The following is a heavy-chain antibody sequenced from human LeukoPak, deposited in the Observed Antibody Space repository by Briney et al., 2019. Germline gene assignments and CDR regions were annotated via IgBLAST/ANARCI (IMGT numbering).Heavy chain of an antibody. CDR3: ARVHGYSYGPYYFDY. D-gene: IGHD5-18*01. CDR1: GGTFSSYG. V-gene: IGHV1-69*04. J-gene: IGHJ4*02. CDR2: IIPILGIT. Sequence: SVKVSCKASGGTFSSYGISWVRRAPGQGLEWMGRIIPILGITNYAQTFQGRVTITADKSTSTAYMELSSLRSEDTAVYYCARVHGYSYGPYYFDYWGQGTLVTVSS.